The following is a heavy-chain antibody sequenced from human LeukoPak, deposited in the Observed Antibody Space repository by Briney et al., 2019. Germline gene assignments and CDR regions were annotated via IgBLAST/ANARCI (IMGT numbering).Heavy chain of an antibody. Sequence: PSETLSLTCAVYGGSFSGYYWSWIRQPPGKGLEWIGEINHSGSTNYNPSLKSRVTISVHTSKNQFSLKLSSVTAADTAVYYCARGRIAVAGDFDYWGQGTLVTVSS. CDR2: INHSGST. CDR1: GGSFSGYY. V-gene: IGHV4-34*01. J-gene: IGHJ4*02. D-gene: IGHD6-19*01. CDR3: ARGRIAVAGDFDY.